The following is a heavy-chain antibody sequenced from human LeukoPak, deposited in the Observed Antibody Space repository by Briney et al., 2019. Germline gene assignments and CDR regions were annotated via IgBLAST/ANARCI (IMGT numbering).Heavy chain of an antibody. J-gene: IGHJ4*02. CDR3: ARDSTYYYDSGSPGPHYFDN. V-gene: IGHV3-30*01. D-gene: IGHD3-10*01. Sequence: PGKSLRLSCAASGFTFSNYAMHWVRQAPGKGLEWVSLISSGGTYEYYADSVKGRFTISRDNSKNTLYLQLNSLRAEDTAVYYCARDSTYYYDSGSPGPHYFDNWGQGTLVTVSS. CDR1: GFTFSNYA. CDR2: ISSGGTYE.